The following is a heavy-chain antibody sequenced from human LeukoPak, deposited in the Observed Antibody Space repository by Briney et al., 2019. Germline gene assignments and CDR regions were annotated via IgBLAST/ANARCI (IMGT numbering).Heavy chain of an antibody. J-gene: IGHJ4*02. Sequence: GGSLRLSCAASGFTFSSYSMNWVRQAPGKGLEWVSSISSSSSYIYYADSVKGRFTISRDNAKNSLYLQMNSLRAEDTAVYYCGRDRVVTAILDYWGQGTLVTVSS. D-gene: IGHD2-21*02. V-gene: IGHV3-21*01. CDR3: GRDRVVTAILDY. CDR2: ISSSSSYI. CDR1: GFTFSSYS.